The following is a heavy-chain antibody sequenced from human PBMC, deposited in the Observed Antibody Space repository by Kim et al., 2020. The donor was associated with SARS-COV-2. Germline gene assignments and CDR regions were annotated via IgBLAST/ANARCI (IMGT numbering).Heavy chain of an antibody. J-gene: IGHJ5*02. V-gene: IGHV1-24*01. CDR2: FDPEDGET. CDR1: GYTLTELS. CDR3: ATATIFGVVSWFDP. D-gene: IGHD3-3*01. Sequence: ASVKVSCKVSGYTLTELSMHWVRQAPGKGLEWMGGFDPEDGETIYAQKFQGRVTMTEDTSTDTAYMELSSLRSEDTAVYYCATATIFGVVSWFDPWGKGTLVTVSS.